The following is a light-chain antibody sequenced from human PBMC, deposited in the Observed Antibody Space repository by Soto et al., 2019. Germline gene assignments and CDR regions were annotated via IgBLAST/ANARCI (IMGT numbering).Light chain of an antibody. CDR2: KAS. CDR3: QQYNSLWT. J-gene: IGKJ1*01. CDR1: QTISSW. V-gene: IGKV1-5*03. Sequence: KMTQSPSTLSGPLGDIVKLTCRASQTISSWLAWYQQKPGKAHKLLIYKASTLKSGVPSRFSGSGSGTEFTLSISSLQPDDFATYYCQQYNSLWTFGQETKV.